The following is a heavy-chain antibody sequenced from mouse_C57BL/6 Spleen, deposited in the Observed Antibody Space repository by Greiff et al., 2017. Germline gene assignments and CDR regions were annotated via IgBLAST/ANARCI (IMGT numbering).Heavy chain of an antibody. D-gene: IGHD1-1*01. CDR3: ARGRFTTVVASPFAY. J-gene: IGHJ3*01. V-gene: IGHV1-52*01. Sequence: QVQLQQPGAELVRPGSSVKLSCKASGYTFTSYWMHWVKQRPIQGLEWIGNIDPSDSETHYNQKFKDKATLTVDKSSSTAYLQLSSLTSEDSAVYCCARGRFTTVVASPFAYRGQKALVTISA. CDR2: IDPSDSET. CDR1: GYTFTSYW.